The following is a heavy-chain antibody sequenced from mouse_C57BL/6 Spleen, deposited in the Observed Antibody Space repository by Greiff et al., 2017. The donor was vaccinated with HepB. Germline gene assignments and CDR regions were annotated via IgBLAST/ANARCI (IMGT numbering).Heavy chain of an antibody. J-gene: IGHJ2*01. CDR2: IYPGSGST. Sequence: VQLQQSGAELVKPGASVKMSCKASGYTFTSYWITWVKQRPGQGLEWIGDIYPGSGSTNYNEKFKSKATLTVDTSSSTAYMQLSSLTSEDSAVYYCARGGTTVVEDFDYWGQGTTLTVSS. D-gene: IGHD1-1*01. V-gene: IGHV1-55*01. CDR3: ARGGTTVVEDFDY. CDR1: GYTFTSYW.